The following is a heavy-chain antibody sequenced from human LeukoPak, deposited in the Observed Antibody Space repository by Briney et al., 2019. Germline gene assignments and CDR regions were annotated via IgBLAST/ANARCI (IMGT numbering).Heavy chain of an antibody. CDR3: ARGPRSSRSYYDILTGYYPY. CDR1: GGSFSGYY. Sequence: KPSETLSLTCAVYGGSFSGYYWSWIRQPPGKGLEWIGEINHSGSTNYNPSLKSRVTISVDTSKNQFSLKLSSVTAADTAVYYCARGPRSSRSYYDILTGYYPYWGQGTLVTVSS. V-gene: IGHV4-34*01. CDR2: INHSGST. D-gene: IGHD3-9*01. J-gene: IGHJ4*02.